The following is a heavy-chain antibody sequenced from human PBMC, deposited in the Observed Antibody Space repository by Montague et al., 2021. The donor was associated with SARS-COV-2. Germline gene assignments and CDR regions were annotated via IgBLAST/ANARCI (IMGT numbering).Heavy chain of an antibody. J-gene: IGHJ6*02. CDR2: FYYSGST. V-gene: IGHV4-61*01. CDR3: ARVYYDISAMDV. D-gene: IGHD3-9*01. CDR1: GGSVSSDSYY. Sequence: SETLSLTCTVSGGSVSSDSYYWSWILQPPGKGLEWIGYFYYSGSTNYNPSLKSRVTISVDTSKNQFSLKLTSVTAADAAVYFCARVYYDISAMDVWGQETTVPVSS.